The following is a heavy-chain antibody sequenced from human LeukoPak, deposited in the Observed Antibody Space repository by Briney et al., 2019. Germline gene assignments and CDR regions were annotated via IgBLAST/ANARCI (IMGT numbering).Heavy chain of an antibody. CDR3: TRNNWFDP. V-gene: IGHV4-34*01. CDR1: GGSLSNYH. Sequence: ASETLSLTCAVEGGSLSNYHWSWIRQPPGKGLEWIGEINHSASTTYNPSLKSRVTMSVDTSKNQFSLRLTSVTAADTAVYYCTRNNWFDPWGQGTLVTVSS. J-gene: IGHJ5*02. CDR2: INHSAST.